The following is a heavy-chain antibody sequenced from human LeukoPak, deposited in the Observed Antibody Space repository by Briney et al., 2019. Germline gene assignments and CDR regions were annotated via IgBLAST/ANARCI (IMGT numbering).Heavy chain of an antibody. CDR1: GFTFSSYS. Sequence: GGSLRLSCAASGFTFSSYSMNWVRQAPGKGLEWVSSISSSSSYIYYADSVKGRFTISRDNAKNSLYLQMNSLRAEDTAVYYCARHEVATTIFPFDYWGQGTLVTVSS. J-gene: IGHJ4*02. D-gene: IGHD5-12*01. V-gene: IGHV3-21*01. CDR2: ISSSSSYI. CDR3: ARHEVATTIFPFDY.